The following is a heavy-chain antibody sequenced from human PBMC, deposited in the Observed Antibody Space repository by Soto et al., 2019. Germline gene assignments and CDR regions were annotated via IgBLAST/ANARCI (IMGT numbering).Heavy chain of an antibody. CDR1: GFTFRNYD. J-gene: IGHJ6*02. CDR2: ISAAGDP. Sequence: EVQLVESGGGLVQPGGSVRLSCEASGFTFRNYDMHWVRQGTGKGLEWVSGISAAGDPDYADSVEGRFTISRENAQNSFFLQMNSLRVGDTDVYYCARTDRDFYGLDVWGQGTTVIVSS. CDR3: ARTDRDFYGLDV. V-gene: IGHV3-13*05.